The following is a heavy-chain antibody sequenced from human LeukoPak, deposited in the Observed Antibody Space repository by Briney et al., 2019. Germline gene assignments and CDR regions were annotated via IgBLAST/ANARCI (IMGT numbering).Heavy chain of an antibody. Sequence: GESLKISCKGSGYSFTSYWIGWVRQMPGKGLEWMGIIYPGDSDTRYSPSLQGQVTISADKSISTAYLQWSSLRASDTAMYYCARLRYCSSTSCYGGYFDYWGQGTLVTVSS. J-gene: IGHJ4*02. V-gene: IGHV5-51*01. CDR3: ARLRYCSSTSCYGGYFDY. D-gene: IGHD2-2*01. CDR2: IYPGDSDT. CDR1: GYSFTSYW.